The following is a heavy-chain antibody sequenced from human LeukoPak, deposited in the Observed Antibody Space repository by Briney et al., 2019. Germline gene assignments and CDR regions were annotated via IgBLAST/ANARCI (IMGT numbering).Heavy chain of an antibody. CDR1: GFTFRNFW. Sequence: TGGSLRLSCAASGFTFRNFWMHWVRQAPGKGLVWVSRINSDGSNTFYADSVKGRFTISRDNAKNTLYLQMNSPRAEDTAVYYCARVLQYPGDEFWGQGTLVTVSS. J-gene: IGHJ4*02. D-gene: IGHD4-11*01. CDR3: ARVLQYPGDEF. V-gene: IGHV3-74*01. CDR2: INSDGSNT.